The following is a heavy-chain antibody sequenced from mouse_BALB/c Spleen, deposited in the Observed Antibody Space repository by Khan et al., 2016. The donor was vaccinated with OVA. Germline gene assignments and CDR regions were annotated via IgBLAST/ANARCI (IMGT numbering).Heavy chain of an antibody. V-gene: IGHV5-6*01. CDR2: ISSAGDYT. CDR3: ASHLTGSFAY. CDR1: GFTFSTYS. Sequence: EVMLVESGGDLVRPGGSLKLSCSASGFTFSTYSMSWVRQTPDKRLEWVATISSAGDYTFFPDSVKGRFTISRDNARNTPYLQMSSLRSEDTAMYYCASHLTGSFAYWGQGTLVTVSA. D-gene: IGHD4-1*01. J-gene: IGHJ3*01.